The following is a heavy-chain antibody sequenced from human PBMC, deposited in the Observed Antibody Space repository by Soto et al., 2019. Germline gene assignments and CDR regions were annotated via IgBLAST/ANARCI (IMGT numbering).Heavy chain of an antibody. CDR3: ARDERGSYSDWFDP. Sequence: PSETLSLTCAVSGASISSNKWWIWVRQPPGKGLEWIGGIYHSGSANYNPSLKSRVTISVDKSKNQFSLKLSSVTAADTAVYYCARDERGSYSDWFDPWGQGTLVTVSS. V-gene: IGHV4-4*02. D-gene: IGHD1-26*01. CDR2: IYHSGSA. CDR1: GASISSNKW. J-gene: IGHJ5*02.